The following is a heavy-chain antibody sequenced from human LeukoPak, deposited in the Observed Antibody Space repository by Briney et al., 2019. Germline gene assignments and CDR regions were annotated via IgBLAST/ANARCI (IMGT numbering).Heavy chain of an antibody. CDR2: IYYSGST. J-gene: IGHJ5*02. CDR3: ARDEWGSSRFDP. Sequence: PSETLSLTCTVSGGSISSSSYYWGWIRQPPGKGLEWIGYIYYSGSTNYNPSLKSRVTISVDTSKNQFSLKLSSVTAADTAVYYCARDEWGSSRFDPWGQGTLVTVSS. D-gene: IGHD6-13*01. V-gene: IGHV4-61*01. CDR1: GGSISSSSYY.